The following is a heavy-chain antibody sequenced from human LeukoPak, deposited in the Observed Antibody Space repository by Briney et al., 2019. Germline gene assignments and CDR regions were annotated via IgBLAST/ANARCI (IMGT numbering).Heavy chain of an antibody. CDR1: GGSFSGYY. J-gene: IGHJ5*02. V-gene: IGHV4-34*01. Sequence: PSETLSLTCAVYGGSFSGYYWSWLRQPPGKGLEWIGEINHSGSTNYNPSLKSRVTISVDTSKNQFSLKLSSVTAADTAVYYCAGLRVVTAISTWFDPWGQGTLVTVSS. CDR2: INHSGST. D-gene: IGHD2-21*02. CDR3: AGLRVVTAISTWFDP.